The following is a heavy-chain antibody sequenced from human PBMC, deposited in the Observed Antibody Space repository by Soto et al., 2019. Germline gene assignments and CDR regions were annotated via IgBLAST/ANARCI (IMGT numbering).Heavy chain of an antibody. V-gene: IGHV4-59*01. Sequence: PSETRFRTCTVSGGSISCSYWSWIRQTPGKVLEWVGYIHYSGSTNYNPSLKSRVTMSVDSAENQFSLQLSSVTAADTAVYFCTKYRRTDAEGYSFDYWGQGALVTVSS. D-gene: IGHD2-15*01. CDR3: TKYRRTDAEGYSFDY. J-gene: IGHJ4*02. CDR1: GGSISCSY. CDR2: IHYSGST.